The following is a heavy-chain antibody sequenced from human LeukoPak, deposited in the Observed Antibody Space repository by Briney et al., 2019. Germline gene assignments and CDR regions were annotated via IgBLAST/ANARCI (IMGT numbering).Heavy chain of an antibody. Sequence: ASVRVSCKASGGTFSSYAISWVQQAPGQGLEWMGRIIPILGIANYAQKFQGRVTITADKSTSTAYMELSSLRSEDTAVYYCARQRGQVAGTIDYWGQGTLVTVSS. CDR2: IIPILGIA. J-gene: IGHJ4*02. D-gene: IGHD6-19*01. CDR3: ARQRGQVAGTIDY. V-gene: IGHV1-69*04. CDR1: GGTFSSYA.